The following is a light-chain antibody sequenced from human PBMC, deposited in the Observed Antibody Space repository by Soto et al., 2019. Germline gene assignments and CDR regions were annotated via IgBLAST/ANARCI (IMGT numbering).Light chain of an antibody. CDR2: GAS. CDR1: QSIYNK. J-gene: IGKJ5*01. Sequence: EIVMTHSPSTLSVSPGERFTLSGGASQSIYNKVAWYQQKPGQAPRLLIYGASTRATGISARFSGSGSGTEFTLTISSPQSEDFAVYYCQQYNNWPPITFGQGTRLEIK. V-gene: IGKV3-15*01. CDR3: QQYNNWPPIT.